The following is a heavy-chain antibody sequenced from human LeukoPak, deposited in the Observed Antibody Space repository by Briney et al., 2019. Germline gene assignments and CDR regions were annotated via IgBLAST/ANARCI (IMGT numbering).Heavy chain of an antibody. J-gene: IGHJ4*02. V-gene: IGHV3-15*01. D-gene: IGHD6-19*01. Sequence: TGGSLRLSCAASGFTFSNAWMSWVRQAPGKGGEWVGRIKSKTDGSTTDYAAPVKGRFTISRDDSKNTLYLQMNSLKTEDTAVYYCTTSSGWNDYWGQGTLVTVSS. CDR3: TTSSGWNDY. CDR1: GFTFSNAW. CDR2: IKSKTDGSTT.